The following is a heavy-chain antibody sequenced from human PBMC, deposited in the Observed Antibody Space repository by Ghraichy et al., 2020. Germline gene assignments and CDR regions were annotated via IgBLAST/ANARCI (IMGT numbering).Heavy chain of an antibody. CDR2: MSPSSGKT. V-gene: IGHV1-8*03. Sequence: ASVKVSCKASGYTFSTYDINWVRQATGQGLEWMGWMSPSSGKTGYAQKFQGRVTITRDTSINTAYMELSSLRSDDTTVYYFARNLYGSGIFEDWGQGTLVTVSS. D-gene: IGHD3-10*01. CDR3: ARNLYGSGIFED. J-gene: IGHJ4*02. CDR1: GYTFSTYD.